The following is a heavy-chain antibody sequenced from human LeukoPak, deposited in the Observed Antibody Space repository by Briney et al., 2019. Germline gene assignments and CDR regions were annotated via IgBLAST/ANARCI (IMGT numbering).Heavy chain of an antibody. CDR2: ISSSSSTI. CDR1: GFTFSSYS. J-gene: IGHJ3*02. CDR3: ARNGMTGSPDAFDI. V-gene: IGHV3-48*04. Sequence: GGSLRLSCAASGFTFSSYSMNWVRQAPGKGLEWVSYISSSSSTIYYADSVRGRFTISRDNAKNSLYLQMNSLRAEDTAVYYCARNGMTGSPDAFDIWGQGTMVTVSS. D-gene: IGHD3-9*01.